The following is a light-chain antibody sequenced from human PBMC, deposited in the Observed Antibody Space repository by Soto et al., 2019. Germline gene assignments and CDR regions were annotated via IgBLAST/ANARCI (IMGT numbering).Light chain of an antibody. CDR3: SSYRITSTAVV. CDR1: SSDVGGYKY. CDR2: DVS. Sequence: QSALTQPASVSGSPGQSITISCTGTSSDVGGYKYVSWYQQHPGTAPKLIIYDVSNRPSGVSNRFSGSKSGNTASLTISGLQAEYEADYYCSSYRITSTAVVFGGGTKRTVL. V-gene: IGLV2-14*01. J-gene: IGLJ2*01.